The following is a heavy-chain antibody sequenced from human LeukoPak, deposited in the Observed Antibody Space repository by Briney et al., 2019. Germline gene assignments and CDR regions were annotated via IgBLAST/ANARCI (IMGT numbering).Heavy chain of an antibody. V-gene: IGHV3-21*01. CDR2: ISSGSNYI. CDR1: GFTFSSYS. J-gene: IGHJ4*02. Sequence: PGGSLRLSCAASGFTFSSYSMVWVRQAPGKGLEWVSSISSGSNYIYYADSVKGRFTISRDNSKNALYLQLTSLRLEDTALYYCVKDLTGTWSFDYWGQGTLVTVSS. CDR3: VKDLTGTWSFDY. D-gene: IGHD3-9*01.